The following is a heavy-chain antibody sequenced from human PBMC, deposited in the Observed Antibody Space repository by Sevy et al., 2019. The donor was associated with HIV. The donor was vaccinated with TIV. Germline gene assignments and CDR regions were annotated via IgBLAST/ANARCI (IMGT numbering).Heavy chain of an antibody. J-gene: IGHJ4*02. CDR1: GFTFDDYA. CDR3: AKGKAIFGVVGPFDY. Sequence: GGSLRLSCAASGFTFDDYAMHWVRQAPGKGLEWVSGISWNSGSIGYADSVKGRFTISRDNAKNSMYLQMNSLRAEDTALYYCAKGKAIFGVVGPFDYWGQGTLVTVSS. CDR2: ISWNSGSI. V-gene: IGHV3-9*01. D-gene: IGHD3-3*01.